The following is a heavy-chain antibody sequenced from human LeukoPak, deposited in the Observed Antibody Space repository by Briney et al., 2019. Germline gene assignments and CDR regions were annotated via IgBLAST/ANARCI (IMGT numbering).Heavy chain of an antibody. J-gene: IGHJ3*02. D-gene: IGHD2-21*02. CDR2: IKTDGGEK. CDR1: GFTFSNYW. Sequence: QPGGSLRLSCEGSGFTFSNYWMTWVRQAPGKGLEWVANIKTDGGEKHYADSVEGRFTISRDNAVNSLYLQMNSLRVEDTAVYYCARDLDTYVVLTAYDTFDIWGQGTMVTVSS. V-gene: IGHV3-7*01. CDR3: ARDLDTYVVLTAYDTFDI.